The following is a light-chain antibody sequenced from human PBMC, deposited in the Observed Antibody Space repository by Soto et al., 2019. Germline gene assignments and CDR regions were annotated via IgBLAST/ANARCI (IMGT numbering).Light chain of an antibody. J-gene: IGKJ4*01. CDR1: QSVTNSY. Sequence: MTQSPTTVSASVGDRVTITCRASQSVTNSYLAWYQQKPGQAPRLLIFGASTRAAGIPARFSGSGSGTEFTLTISSLQSEDFAVYYCQQYSNWPLTFGGGTKVEIK. V-gene: IGKV3-15*01. CDR3: QQYSNWPLT. CDR2: GAS.